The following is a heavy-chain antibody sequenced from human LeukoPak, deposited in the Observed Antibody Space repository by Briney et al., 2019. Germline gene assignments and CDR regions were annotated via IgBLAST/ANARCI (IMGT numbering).Heavy chain of an antibody. CDR2: ISGSGGST. V-gene: IGHV3-23*01. CDR3: AKRVRAYSSSSTLYYYYMDV. J-gene: IGHJ6*03. D-gene: IGHD6-6*01. CDR1: GFTFSSYA. Sequence: GGSLRLSCAASGFTFSSYAMSWVRQAPGKGLEWVSAISGSGGSTYYADSVKGRFTISRDNSKNTLYLQMNSLRAEDTAVYYCAKRVRAYSSSSTLYYYYMDVWGKGTTVTVSS.